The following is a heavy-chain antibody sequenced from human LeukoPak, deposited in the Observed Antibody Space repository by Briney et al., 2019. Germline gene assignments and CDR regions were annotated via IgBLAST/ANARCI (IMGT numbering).Heavy chain of an antibody. CDR2: ISSSSSTI. D-gene: IGHD1-26*01. J-gene: IGHJ6*03. CDR1: GFTFSSYS. V-gene: IGHV3-48*01. Sequence: GGSLRLSCAASGFTFSSYSMNWVRQAPGKGLGWVSYISSSSSTIYYADSVKGRFTISRDNAKNSLYLQMNSLRAEDTAVYYCARDPYSGSYGPYYYYYMDVWGKGTTVTISS. CDR3: ARDPYSGSYGPYYYYYMDV.